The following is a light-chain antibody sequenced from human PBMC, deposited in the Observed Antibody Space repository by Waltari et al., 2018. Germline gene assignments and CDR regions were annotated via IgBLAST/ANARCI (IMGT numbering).Light chain of an antibody. CDR2: GAS. J-gene: IGKJ1*01. Sequence: ELVLTQSPGTLSLSPGERATLSCWTSQSVGRTLAWYQQKPGQPPRLLLYGASIRATGIPDRFSGSGSGTDFSLTISRLEPEDFAVYYCQHYVRLPVTFGQGTKVEIK. V-gene: IGKV3-20*01. CDR1: QSVGRT. CDR3: QHYVRLPVT.